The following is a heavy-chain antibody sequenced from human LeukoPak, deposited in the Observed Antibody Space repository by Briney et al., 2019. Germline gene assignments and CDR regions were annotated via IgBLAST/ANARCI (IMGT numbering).Heavy chain of an antibody. J-gene: IGHJ5*02. CDR3: ARDRDSSAWYNWFDP. D-gene: IGHD6-19*01. V-gene: IGHV1-3*03. CDR2: INVGNGNT. Sequence: ASVKVSCKASAYTCTNYAMHWVRQAPGQRLEWMGWINVGNGNTKYSQEFQGRVTITRDTSASTAYMELSSLTSEDMAVYYCARDRDSSAWYNWFDPWGQGTLVTVSS. CDR1: AYTCTNYA.